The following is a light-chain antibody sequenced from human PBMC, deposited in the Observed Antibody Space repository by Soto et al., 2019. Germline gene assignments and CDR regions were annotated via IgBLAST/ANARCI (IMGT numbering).Light chain of an antibody. J-gene: IGLJ1*01. V-gene: IGLV2-14*01. CDR1: SSDVGGYNY. Sequence: QSALTQPASVSGSPGQSITISCTGTSSDVGGYNYVSWYQQHPGKAPELMIYEVSHRPSGVSNRFSGSKSDNTASLTLSGPQLEDEAESDYNSYTNASTPYVFGTGTKLTVL. CDR2: EVS. CDR3: NSYTNASTPYV.